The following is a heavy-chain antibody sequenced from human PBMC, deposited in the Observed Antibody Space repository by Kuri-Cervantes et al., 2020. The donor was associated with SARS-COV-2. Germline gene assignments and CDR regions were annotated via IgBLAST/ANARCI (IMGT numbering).Heavy chain of an antibody. CDR1: GGTFSSYS. D-gene: IGHD2-8*02. V-gene: IGHV1-69*13. J-gene: IGHJ5*02. CDR2: IIPTFDTA. Sequence: SVKVSCKASGGTFSSYSVNWVRQAPGQGLEWMGRIIPTFDTATYAQKFQGRVIFTADESSTTAYMEVDSLTSEDTAVYFCARSQGYCTANSCSWNWFDPWGQGTQVTVSS. CDR3: ARSQGYCTANSCSWNWFDP.